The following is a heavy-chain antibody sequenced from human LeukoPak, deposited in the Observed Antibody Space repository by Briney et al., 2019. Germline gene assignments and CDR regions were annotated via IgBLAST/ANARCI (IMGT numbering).Heavy chain of an antibody. CDR2: VNPSGSS. J-gene: IGHJ6*02. Sequence: ASVKVSCKASGYTVTSYYMHWVRQAPGQGLEWMAIVNPSGSSSYAQKFQGRATLTRATSTNTVYMELSGLRSEDTAMYYCASVYKYGMDVWGQGTTVVVSS. V-gene: IGHV1-46*01. CDR3: ASVYKYGMDV. CDR1: GYTVTSYY.